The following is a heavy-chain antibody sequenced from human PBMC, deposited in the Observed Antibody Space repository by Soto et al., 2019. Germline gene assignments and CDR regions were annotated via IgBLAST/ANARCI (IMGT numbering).Heavy chain of an antibody. CDR1: GYNFTTYW. J-gene: IGHJ4*02. D-gene: IGHD2-21*01. CDR3: ATFHTSAIEYFFDY. Sequence: GESLKISCKGSGYNFTTYWIAWVRQMSGKGLEWMGIIYPGDSDTRYSPSFQGQVTISADKSISTAYLHWRSLKASDTAMYYCATFHTSAIEYFFDYWGQGTLFTVSS. V-gene: IGHV5-51*01. CDR2: IYPGDSDT.